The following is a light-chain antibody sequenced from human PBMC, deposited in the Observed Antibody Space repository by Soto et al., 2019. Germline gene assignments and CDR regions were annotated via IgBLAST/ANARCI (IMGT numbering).Light chain of an antibody. CDR2: DDD. J-gene: IGLJ2*01. V-gene: IGLV1-51*01. CDR1: SNDVGLYNY. Sequence: QSVLTQPASVSGSPGQSITISCTGSSNDVGLYNYVSWYQQFPGMAPKLLIYDDDKRPSEISDRFSGSKSDTSAALVITGLQTGDEADYYCGSWSAGLPVVFGGGTKVTVL. CDR3: GSWSAGLPVV.